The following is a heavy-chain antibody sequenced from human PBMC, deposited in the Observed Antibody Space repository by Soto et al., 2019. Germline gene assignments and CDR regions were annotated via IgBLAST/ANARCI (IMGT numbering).Heavy chain of an antibody. J-gene: IGHJ5*02. CDR3: AKGGNGWFDP. CDR2: ISGVDGRT. Sequence: EVQLLESGGVLVQPGGSLRLSCAASGFTFSSYAMSWVRQAPGKGLEWVSAISGVDGRTYYAESVKGRFTISRDNSKNTLYVQMNSLRVEDTAVYYCAKGGNGWFDPWGQGTLVTVSS. D-gene: IGHD3-10*01. CDR1: GFTFSSYA. V-gene: IGHV3-23*01.